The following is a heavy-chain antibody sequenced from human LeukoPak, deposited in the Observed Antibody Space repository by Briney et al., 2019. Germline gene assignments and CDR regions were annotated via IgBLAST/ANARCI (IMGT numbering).Heavy chain of an antibody. CDR1: GSSINSHY. CDR3: ASRPADSTWYGVFDY. Sequence: SETLSLTCSVSGSSINSHYWSWIRQSPGQGLEWIGYVFNGGSTNYNPSLKSRVTMSLDTSRDQFSLRLSSVTAADTAIWYWASRPADSTWYGVFDYWSQGTLVTVSS. D-gene: IGHD6-13*01. CDR2: VFNGGST. V-gene: IGHV4-59*11. J-gene: IGHJ4*02.